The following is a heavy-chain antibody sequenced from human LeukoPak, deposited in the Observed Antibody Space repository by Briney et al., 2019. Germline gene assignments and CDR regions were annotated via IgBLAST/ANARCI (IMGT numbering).Heavy chain of an antibody. CDR2: IRYDGSNK. J-gene: IGHJ4*02. CDR3: AKAPCSSTSCYNGGY. CDR1: GFTFSSYG. V-gene: IGHV3-30*02. Sequence: GGSLRLSCAASGFTFSSYGMHWVRQAPGKGLEWVAFIRYDGSNKYYADSVKGRFTISRDNSKNTLYLRMNSLRAEDTAVYYCAKAPCSSTSCYNGGYWGQGTLVTVSS. D-gene: IGHD2-2*02.